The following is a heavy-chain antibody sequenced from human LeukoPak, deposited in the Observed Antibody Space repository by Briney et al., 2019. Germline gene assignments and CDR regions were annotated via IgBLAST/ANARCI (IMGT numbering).Heavy chain of an antibody. Sequence: GGSLGLSCAASGFTYSSYNINCVPQAPGKGLEWVSSISNSGSYIYYADSVKGRFTISRDNAKNSLYLQMNSLRAEDTAVYYCARTADYSLYGDFDYWGQGTLVTVSS. J-gene: IGHJ4*02. CDR2: ISNSGSYI. V-gene: IGHV3-21*01. CDR3: ARTADYSLYGDFDY. CDR1: GFTYSSYN. D-gene: IGHD4-11*01.